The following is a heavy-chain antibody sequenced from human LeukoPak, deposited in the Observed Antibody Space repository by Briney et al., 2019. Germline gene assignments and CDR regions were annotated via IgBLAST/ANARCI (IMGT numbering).Heavy chain of an antibody. D-gene: IGHD5-12*01. CDR1: GFTFSTYN. Sequence: GGSLRLSCAASGFTFSTYNMHWVRQAPGKGLEWVAVIWYDGSNKYYADSVKGRFTISRDNSKNTLYLQMNSLRAEDTAVYYCARVGLPYYYCGMDVWGQGTTVTVSS. CDR2: IWYDGSNK. CDR3: ARVGLPYYYCGMDV. V-gene: IGHV3-33*08. J-gene: IGHJ6*02.